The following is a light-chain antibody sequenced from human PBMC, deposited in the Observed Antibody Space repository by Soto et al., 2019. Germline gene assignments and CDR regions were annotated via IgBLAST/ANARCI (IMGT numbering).Light chain of an antibody. Sequence: DIQMTQSPSTLSASVGDTVTVTCRASQSVSGWLAWYQQKPGEAPKLLIYKASTLKSGVPSRFSGSGSGTEFTLTIRSMQTDDFANYYCQHSNSYSEAFGQGTKVDIK. V-gene: IGKV1-5*03. CDR2: KAS. CDR1: QSVSGW. J-gene: IGKJ1*01. CDR3: QHSNSYSEA.